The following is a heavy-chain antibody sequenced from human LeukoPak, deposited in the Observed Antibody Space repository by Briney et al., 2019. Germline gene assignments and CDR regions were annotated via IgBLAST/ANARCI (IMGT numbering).Heavy chain of an antibody. V-gene: IGHV4-4*07. CDR3: ARTYYDFWSGDNYYYYYMDV. Sequence: SETLSLTCTVSGGSISSYYWSWIRQPAGKGLEWIGRIYTSGSTNYNPSLKSRVTMSVDTSKNQFSLKLSSVTAADTAVYYCARTYYDFWSGDNYYYYYMDVWGKGTTVTVSS. J-gene: IGHJ6*03. CDR2: IYTSGST. CDR1: GGSISSYY. D-gene: IGHD3-3*01.